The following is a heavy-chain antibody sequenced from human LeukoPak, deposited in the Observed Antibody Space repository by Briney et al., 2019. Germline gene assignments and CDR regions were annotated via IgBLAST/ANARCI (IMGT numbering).Heavy chain of an antibody. CDR2: ISSSSSYM. Sequence: GGSLRLSCAASGFTFSSYSMNWVRQAPGKGLEWVSSISSSSSYMYYADSVKGRFTISRDNAKNSLYLQMNSLRAEDTAVYYCARGPDYYYGMDVWGQGTTVTVSS. CDR1: GFTFSSYS. V-gene: IGHV3-21*01. CDR3: ARGPDYYYGMDV. J-gene: IGHJ6*02.